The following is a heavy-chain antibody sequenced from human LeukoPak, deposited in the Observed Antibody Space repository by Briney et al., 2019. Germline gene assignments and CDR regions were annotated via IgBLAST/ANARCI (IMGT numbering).Heavy chain of an antibody. D-gene: IGHD3-9*01. CDR1: GFTFSSYS. Sequence: GGSLRLSCAASGFTFSSYSMNWVRQAPGKGLEWVSSISSSSSYIYYADSVKGRFTISRDNAKNSLYLQMNSLRAEDTAVYYCARDTVPTYYDILTGYSPDAFDIWGQGTMVTVSS. CDR3: ARDTVPTYYDILTGYSPDAFDI. V-gene: IGHV3-21*01. J-gene: IGHJ3*02. CDR2: ISSSSSYI.